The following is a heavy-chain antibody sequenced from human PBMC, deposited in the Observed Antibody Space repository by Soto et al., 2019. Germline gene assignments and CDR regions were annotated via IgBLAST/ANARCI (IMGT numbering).Heavy chain of an antibody. CDR1: GFTFSSYG. V-gene: IGHV3-33*01. CDR2: IWYDGSNK. J-gene: IGHJ4*02. CDR3: ARDRGYYDSSGPDY. Sequence: QVQLVESGGGVVQPGRSLRLSCAASGFTFSSYGMHWVRQAPGKGLEWVAVIWYDGSNKYYADSVKGRFTISRDNSKNTLYLQMNSLRAEDTAVYYCARDRGYYDSSGPDYWGQGTLVTVAS. D-gene: IGHD3-22*01.